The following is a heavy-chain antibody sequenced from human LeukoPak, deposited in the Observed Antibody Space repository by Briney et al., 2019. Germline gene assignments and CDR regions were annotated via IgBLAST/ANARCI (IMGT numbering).Heavy chain of an antibody. CDR2: IWYGGSNT. CDR3: AKHPYCSSTSCYFDY. D-gene: IGHD2-2*01. V-gene: IGHV3-30*02. CDR1: GFTFSTYG. Sequence: GGSLRLSCAASGFTFSTYGMHWVRQAPGKGLEWVAVIWYGGSNTYYADSVKGRFTISRDNSKNTLYLQMNSLRAEDTAVYYCAKHPYCSSTSCYFDYWGQGTLVTVSS. J-gene: IGHJ4*02.